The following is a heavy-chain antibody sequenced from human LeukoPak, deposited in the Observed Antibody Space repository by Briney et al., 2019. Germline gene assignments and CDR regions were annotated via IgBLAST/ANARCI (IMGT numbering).Heavy chain of an antibody. CDR3: ARDILRFLEWRPDWFDP. V-gene: IGHV1-69*01. D-gene: IGHD3-3*01. Sequence: GSSVKVSCKASGGTFSSYAISWVRQAPGQGLGWMGGIIPIFGTANYAQKFQGRVTITADESTSTAYMELSSLRSEDTAVYYCARDILRFLEWRPDWFDPWGQGTLVTVSS. CDR1: GGTFSSYA. CDR2: IIPIFGTA. J-gene: IGHJ5*02.